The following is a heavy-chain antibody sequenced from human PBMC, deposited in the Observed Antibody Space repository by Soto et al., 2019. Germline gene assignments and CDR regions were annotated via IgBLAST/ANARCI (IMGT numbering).Heavy chain of an antibody. Sequence: KTSETLSLTCTVSGGSISSGGYYWSWIRQHPGKGLEWIGYIYYSGSTYYNPSLKSRVTISVDTSKNQFSLKLSSVTAADTAVYYCARNRLERRRYYYGMDVWGQGTTVTVSS. V-gene: IGHV4-30-4*08. D-gene: IGHD1-1*01. CDR2: IYYSGST. J-gene: IGHJ6*02. CDR1: GGSISSGGYY. CDR3: ARNRLERRRYYYGMDV.